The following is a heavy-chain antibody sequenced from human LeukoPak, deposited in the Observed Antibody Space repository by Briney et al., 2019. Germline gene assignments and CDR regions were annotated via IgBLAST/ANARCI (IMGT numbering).Heavy chain of an antibody. CDR1: GFTFSSYA. CDR2: IKGTSGST. CDR3: ARVPYSTGTYDY. D-gene: IGHD6-19*01. Sequence: GGSLRLSCTASGFTFSSYAMTWVRQAPGKGLEWVSGIKGTSGSTYYADSVKGRFTISRDNSRNTLYLQMNSLRDGDTAVYYCARVPYSTGTYDYWGQGTLVTVSS. J-gene: IGHJ4*02. V-gene: IGHV3-23*01.